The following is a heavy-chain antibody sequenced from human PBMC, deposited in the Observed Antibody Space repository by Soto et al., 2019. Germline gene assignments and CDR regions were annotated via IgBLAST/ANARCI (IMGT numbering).Heavy chain of an antibody. J-gene: IGHJ4*02. CDR2: IYYSGST. CDR3: ANFGNGAYGGGFDY. Sequence: QVQLQESGPGLVKPSETLSLTCTVSGGSVSSGSYYWSWIRQPPGKGLEWIGYIYYSGSTNYNPSLKSRVTISVDTSKNQFSLKLSSVTAADPAVYYCANFGNGAYGGGFDYWGQGTLVTVSS. CDR1: GGSVSSGSYY. D-gene: IGHD4-17*01. V-gene: IGHV4-61*01.